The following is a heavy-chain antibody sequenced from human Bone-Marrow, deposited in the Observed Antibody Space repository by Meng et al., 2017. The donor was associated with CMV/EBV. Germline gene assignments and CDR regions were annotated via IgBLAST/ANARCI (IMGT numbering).Heavy chain of an antibody. D-gene: IGHD3-10*01. CDR2: IKQDGSEK. CDR3: SRDLAGRDDY. V-gene: IGHV3-7*01. CDR1: GFTVSSNY. J-gene: IGHJ4*02. Sequence: GESLKISCAASGFTVSSNYMSWVRQAPGKGLEWVANIKQDGSEKYYVDSVKGRFTISRDNAKNSLYLQMNSLRVEDTAVYYCSRDLAGRDDYWGPGTLVTFSS.